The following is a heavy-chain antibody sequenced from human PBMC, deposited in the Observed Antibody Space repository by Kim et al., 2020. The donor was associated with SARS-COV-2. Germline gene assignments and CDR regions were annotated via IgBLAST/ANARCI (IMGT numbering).Heavy chain of an antibody. CDR3: ARLLGYSSSWYFDY. Sequence: NPSRKRRVTISVDTSKNQFSLKLSSVTAADTAVYYCARLLGYSSSWYFDYWGQGTLVTVSS. V-gene: IGHV4-39*01. D-gene: IGHD6-13*01. J-gene: IGHJ4*02.